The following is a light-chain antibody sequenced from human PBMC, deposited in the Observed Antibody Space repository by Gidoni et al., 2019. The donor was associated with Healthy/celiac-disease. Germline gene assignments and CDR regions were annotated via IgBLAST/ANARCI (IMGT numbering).Light chain of an antibody. CDR2: AAS. CDR1: QGISSY. Sequence: QLTQSPSSLSASVGDRVTITCRASQGISSYLAWYQQKPGKAPKLLIYAASTLQSGVPSRFSGSGSGTDFTLTISSLQPEDFATYYCQQLNSYPWTFGQGTKVEIK. J-gene: IGKJ1*01. CDR3: QQLNSYPWT. V-gene: IGKV1-9*01.